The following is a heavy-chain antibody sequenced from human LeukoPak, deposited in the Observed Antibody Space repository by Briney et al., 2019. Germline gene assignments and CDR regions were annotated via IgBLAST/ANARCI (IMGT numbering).Heavy chain of an antibody. V-gene: IGHV3-23*01. D-gene: IGHD4-23*01. CDR2: ISGSGGNT. J-gene: IGHJ5*02. Sequence: GGSLRLSCAASGFTFSSYAMSWVRQAPGKGLEWVSAISGSGGNTYYADSVVGRFTISRDNSKNTLYLQMNSLRAEDTALYYCAKEKSTVVSLGDWFDPWGQGTLVTVSS. CDR1: GFTFSSYA. CDR3: AKEKSTVVSLGDWFDP.